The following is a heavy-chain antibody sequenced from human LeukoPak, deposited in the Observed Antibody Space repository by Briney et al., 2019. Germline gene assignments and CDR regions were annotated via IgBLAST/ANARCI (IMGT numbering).Heavy chain of an antibody. CDR1: GGTFSSYA. CDR3: ARASSPPPHYYYYMDV. CDR2: IIPIFGTA. V-gene: IGHV1-69*13. J-gene: IGHJ6*03. Sequence: ASVKVSCKASGGTFSSYAISWVRQAPGQGLEWMGGIIPIFGTANYAQKFQGRVTITADESTSTAYMELSSLRSEDTAVYYCARASSPPPHYYYYMDVWGKGTTVTISS.